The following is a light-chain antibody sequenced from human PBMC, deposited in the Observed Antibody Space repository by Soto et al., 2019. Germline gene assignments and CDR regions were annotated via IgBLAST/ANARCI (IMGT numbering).Light chain of an antibody. CDR3: QQYDNLPLT. Sequence: DIQMTQSPSSLSASVGDRVTITCQASQGISNYLNWYQQKPGKAPKLLIYDASNLETGVPSRFSGSGSGTDFTFTISSLQPEDIATYDCQQYDNLPLTFGGGTKVEIK. CDR1: QGISNY. CDR2: DAS. J-gene: IGKJ4*01. V-gene: IGKV1-33*01.